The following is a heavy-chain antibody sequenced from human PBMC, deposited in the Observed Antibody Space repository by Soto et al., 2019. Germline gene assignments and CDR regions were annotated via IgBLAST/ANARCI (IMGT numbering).Heavy chain of an antibody. D-gene: IGHD3-9*01. CDR2: INTYNGNK. V-gene: IGHV1-18*01. CDR1: GYTFARYG. Sequence: ASVKVSCKTSGYTFARYGINWVRQAPGQGLEWLGWINTYNGNKKYAEELQGRVTLTTDTSTSTAYIELRSLRSDDTAIYYCARLGPRHLDYDILTVGMDVWRQGTTVTVSS. CDR3: ARLGPRHLDYDILTVGMDV. J-gene: IGHJ6*02.